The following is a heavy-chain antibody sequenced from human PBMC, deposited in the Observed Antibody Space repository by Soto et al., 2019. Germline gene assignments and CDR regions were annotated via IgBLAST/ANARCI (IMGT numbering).Heavy chain of an antibody. D-gene: IGHD3-10*01. V-gene: IGHV4-31*03. J-gene: IGHJ4*02. CDR1: GGSISSGGYY. Sequence: QVQLQESGPGLVKPSQTLSLTCTVSGGSISSGGYYWSWIRQHPGKGLEWIGYIYYSRSTYYNPSLKSRVTISVDTSKNQFSLKLSSVTAAVTAVYYCARARPAVSGDVDYWGQGTLVTVSS. CDR2: IYYSRST. CDR3: ARARPAVSGDVDY.